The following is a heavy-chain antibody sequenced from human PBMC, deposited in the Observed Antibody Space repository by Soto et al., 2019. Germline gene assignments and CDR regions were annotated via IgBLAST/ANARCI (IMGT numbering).Heavy chain of an antibody. CDR2: IYSGGST. CDR1: GFTVSSNY. J-gene: IGHJ4*02. Sequence: GGSLRLSCAASGFTVSSNYMSWVRQAPGKGLEWVSVIYSGGSTYYADSVKGRFTISRDNSKNTLYLQMNSLRAEDTAVYYCASVDFWSGYYMGYCGQGTLVTVS. V-gene: IGHV3-53*01. D-gene: IGHD3-3*01. CDR3: ASVDFWSGYYMGY.